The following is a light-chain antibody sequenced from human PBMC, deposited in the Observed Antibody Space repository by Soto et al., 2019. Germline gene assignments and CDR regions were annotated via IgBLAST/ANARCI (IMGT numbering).Light chain of an antibody. CDR1: SSNIGADYD. CDR3: QSYDSSLSGFYV. Sequence: QSVLTQPPSVSGAPGQRVTISCTGSSSNIGADYDVHWYQQVPGAAPNLLIYGNNNRPSGVPDRFSGSKSGTSASLAITGLQAEEEADYYCQSYDSSLSGFYVFGTGTKVT. V-gene: IGLV1-40*01. J-gene: IGLJ1*01. CDR2: GNN.